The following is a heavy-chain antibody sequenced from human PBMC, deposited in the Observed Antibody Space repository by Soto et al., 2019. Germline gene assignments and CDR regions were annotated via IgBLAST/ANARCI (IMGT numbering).Heavy chain of an antibody. D-gene: IGHD3-16*01. CDR1: GFTFDDYA. CDR3: AKDNDYIWGSHRGYFDY. V-gene: IGHV3-9*01. J-gene: IGHJ4*02. CDR2: ISWNSGSI. Sequence: EVQLVESGGGLVRPGRSLRLSCAASGFTFDDYAMHWVRQAPGKGLEWVSGISWNSGSIGYADSVKGRFTISRDNAKNSLYLQMNSLRAEDTALYYCAKDNDYIWGSHRGYFDYWGQGTLVTVSS.